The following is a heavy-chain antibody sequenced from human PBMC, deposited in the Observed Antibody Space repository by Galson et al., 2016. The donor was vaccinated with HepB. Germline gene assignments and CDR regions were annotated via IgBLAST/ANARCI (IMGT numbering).Heavy chain of an antibody. CDR2: IYHSGST. Sequence: TLSLTCTVSGDSINSDGSYWSWIRQHPGKGLEWIGYIYHSGSTFYNPSLKSRVTISADTSKNQFSLKVTSVTAADTAVYYCARDHYYDIIGYYQPDYWGQGTLVTVSS. CDR1: GDSINSDGSY. CDR3: ARDHYYDIIGYYQPDY. V-gene: IGHV4-31*03. J-gene: IGHJ4*02. D-gene: IGHD3-22*01.